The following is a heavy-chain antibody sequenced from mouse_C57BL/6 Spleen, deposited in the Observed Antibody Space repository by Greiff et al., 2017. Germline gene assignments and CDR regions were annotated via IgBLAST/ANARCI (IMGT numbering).Heavy chain of an antibody. Sequence: VQLQQSGAELVRPGASVTLSCKASGYTFTDYEMHWVKQTPVHGLEWIGAIDPETGGTAYNQKFKGKAILTADKSSSTAYMERRSLTSEDSAVYYCTRSLYYGSSSFAYWGQGTLVTVSA. CDR2: IDPETGGT. CDR3: TRSLYYGSSSFAY. D-gene: IGHD1-1*01. CDR1: GYTFTDYE. J-gene: IGHJ3*01. V-gene: IGHV1-15*01.